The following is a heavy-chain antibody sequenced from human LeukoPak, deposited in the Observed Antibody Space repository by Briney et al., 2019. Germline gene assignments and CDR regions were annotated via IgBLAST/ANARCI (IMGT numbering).Heavy chain of an antibody. Sequence: SETLSLTCTVSGGFISNDYWSWIRQPAGKELEWIGRIHSSGNTLHNPSLKSRVSMSVDTSKNQFSLRLTSATAADTAVYYCARGPSHGGTYFESWGQGTLVTVSS. CDR1: GGFISNDY. CDR3: ARGPSHGGTYFES. J-gene: IGHJ4*02. V-gene: IGHV4-4*07. D-gene: IGHD4-23*01. CDR2: IHSSGNT.